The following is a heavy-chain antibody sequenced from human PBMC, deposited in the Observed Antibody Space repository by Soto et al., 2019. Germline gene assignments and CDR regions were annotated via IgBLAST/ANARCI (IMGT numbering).Heavy chain of an antibody. Sequence: ESLKISCKGSGYTFTNYWIGWVRQMSGKGLEWMGIIFPRDSTTFYSPSFQGQVTISADKSLNTAYPQWSSLKASDTAMYYCAGATSLANWFDPWGQGNLVTVSS. CDR3: AGATSLANWFDP. D-gene: IGHD5-12*01. J-gene: IGHJ5*02. CDR1: GYTFTNYW. V-gene: IGHV5-51*01. CDR2: IFPRDSTT.